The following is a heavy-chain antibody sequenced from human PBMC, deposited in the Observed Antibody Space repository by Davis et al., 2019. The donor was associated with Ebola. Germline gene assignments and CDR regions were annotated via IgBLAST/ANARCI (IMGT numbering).Heavy chain of an antibody. CDR1: GFTFSNAW. V-gene: IGHV3-30*03. CDR2: ISYDGSNK. Sequence: GESLKISCAASGFTFSNAWMSWVRQAPGKGLEWVAVISYDGSNKYYADSVKGRFTISRDNSKNTLYLQMNSLRADDTAVYYCARDIRVAAVTNSFYYYYGMDVWGQGTTVTVSS. CDR3: ARDIRVAAVTNSFYYYYGMDV. J-gene: IGHJ6*02. D-gene: IGHD4-11*01.